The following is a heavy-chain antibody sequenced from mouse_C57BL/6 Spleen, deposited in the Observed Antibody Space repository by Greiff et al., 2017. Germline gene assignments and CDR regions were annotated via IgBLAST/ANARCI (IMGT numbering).Heavy chain of an antibody. CDR1: GYTFTDYN. D-gene: IGHD2-1*01. Sequence: SGPELVKPGASVKIPCKASGYTFTDYNMDWVKQSHGKSLEWIGDINPNNGGTIYNQKFKGKATLTVDKSSSTAYMELRRLTSEDTAVYYCARSEGYVNFYFDYWGQGTTLTVSS. CDR2: INPNNGGT. V-gene: IGHV1-18*01. J-gene: IGHJ2*01. CDR3: ARSEGYVNFYFDY.